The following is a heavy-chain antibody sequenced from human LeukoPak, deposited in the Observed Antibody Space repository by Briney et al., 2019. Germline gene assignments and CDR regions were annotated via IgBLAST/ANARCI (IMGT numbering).Heavy chain of an antibody. CDR2: IYYSGST. J-gene: IGHJ5*02. CDR1: GGSISSNSYY. V-gene: IGHV4-39*01. CDR3: VAGTAMVMDWFDP. D-gene: IGHD5-18*01. Sequence: SETLPLTCTVSGGSISSNSYYWGWIRQPPGKGLEWIGSIYYSGSTYYNPSLKSRVTISVDTSKNQFSLKLSSVTAADTGVYYCVAGTAMVMDWFDPWGQGTLVTVSS.